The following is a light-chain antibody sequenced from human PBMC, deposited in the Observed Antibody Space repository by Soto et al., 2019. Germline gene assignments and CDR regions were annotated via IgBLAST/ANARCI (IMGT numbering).Light chain of an antibody. CDR3: AAWDDSLSAHVV. V-gene: IGLV1-47*01. CDR1: SSNIGSNY. CDR2: RNN. Sequence: QSVLTQPPSASGTPGQRVTISCSGSSSNIGSNYVYWYQQLPGTAPKLLIYRNNQRPSGVPDRFSGSKSGTSASLAISGLRSEDEADYYCAAWDDSLSAHVVFGGGTMVTVL. J-gene: IGLJ2*01.